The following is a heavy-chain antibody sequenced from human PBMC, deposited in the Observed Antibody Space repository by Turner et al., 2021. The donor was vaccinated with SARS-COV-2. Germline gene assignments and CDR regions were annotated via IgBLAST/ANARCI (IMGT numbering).Heavy chain of an antibody. J-gene: IGHJ4*02. CDR3: AKADRVMIVVVITLFDY. V-gene: IGHV3-23*01. Sequence: EVQLLEPGGGLVQPGGSLSLSCSASGFTFSSYAMSWVRQAPGKGLEWVSAISGSGGSTYYADSVKGRFTISRDNSKNTLYLQMNSLRAEDTAVYYCAKADRVMIVVVITLFDYWGQGTLVTVSS. CDR2: ISGSGGST. D-gene: IGHD3-22*01. CDR1: GFTFSSYA.